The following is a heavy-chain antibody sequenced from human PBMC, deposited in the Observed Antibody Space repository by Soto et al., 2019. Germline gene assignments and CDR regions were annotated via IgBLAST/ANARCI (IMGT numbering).Heavy chain of an antibody. CDR3: ARPRTGDSSGAFDI. D-gene: IGHD3-22*01. CDR2: IYYSGST. Sequence: SETLSLTCTVSGGSISSGDYYWSWIRQPPGKGLEWIGYIYYSGSTYYNPSLKSRVTISVDTSKNQFSLKLSSVTAADTAVYYCARPRTGDSSGAFDIWGQGTMVTVSS. V-gene: IGHV4-30-4*01. CDR1: GGSISSGDYY. J-gene: IGHJ3*02.